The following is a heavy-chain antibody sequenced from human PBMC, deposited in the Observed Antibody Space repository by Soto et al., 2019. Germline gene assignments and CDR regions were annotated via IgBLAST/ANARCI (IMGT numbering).Heavy chain of an antibody. CDR3: AQTGTSDWFDP. V-gene: IGHV4-31*01. J-gene: IGHJ5*02. CDR2: IYYSGST. D-gene: IGHD1-7*01. Sequence: QVQLQESGPGLVKPSQTLSLTCTVSGGSISSGGYYWSWIRQHPGKGLEGIGYIYYSGSTYYNPSLNSLVTISLDTSKNQFSPKLSSVXAADTAVYYCAQTGTSDWFDPWGQGTLVTVSS. CDR1: GGSISSGGYY.